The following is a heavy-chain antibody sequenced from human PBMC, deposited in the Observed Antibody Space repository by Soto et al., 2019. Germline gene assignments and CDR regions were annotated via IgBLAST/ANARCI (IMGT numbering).Heavy chain of an antibody. Sequence: EVQLLESGGGLVQPGGSLRLSCAASGFTFSSYAMSWVRRAPGKGLEWVSAISGSGGSTYYADSVKGRFTISRDNSKKTLYLQMNSLRADDKAVYYCETELAVAGTFDYWGQGTLVTVSS. D-gene: IGHD6-19*01. V-gene: IGHV3-23*01. CDR2: ISGSGGST. CDR3: ETELAVAGTFDY. J-gene: IGHJ4*02. CDR1: GFTFSSYA.